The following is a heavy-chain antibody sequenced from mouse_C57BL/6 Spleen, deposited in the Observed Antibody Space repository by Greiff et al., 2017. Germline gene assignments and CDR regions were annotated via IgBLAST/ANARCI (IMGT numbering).Heavy chain of an antibody. D-gene: IGHD2-4*01. CDR3: ARGIYYDYDGVLDY. CDR1: GYAFSSSW. J-gene: IGHJ2*01. V-gene: IGHV1-82*01. Sequence: VQLQQSGPELVKPGASVKISCKASGYAFSSSWMNWVKQRPGKGLEWIGRIYPGDGDTNYHGKFKGKATLTADKSSSTAYMQLSGLTSEDSAVYFCARGIYYDYDGVLDYWGQGTTLTVAS. CDR2: IYPGDGDT.